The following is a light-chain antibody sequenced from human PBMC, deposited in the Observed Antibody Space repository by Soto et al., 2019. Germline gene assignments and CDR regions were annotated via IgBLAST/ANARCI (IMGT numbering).Light chain of an antibody. V-gene: IGLV4-69*01. CDR2: LNSDGSH. J-gene: IGLJ2*01. Sequence: LTQSPSASASLGASVKLTCTLSSGHSSYAIAWHQQQPEKGPRYLMKLNSDGSHSKGDGIPDRFSGSSSGAERYLTISSLQSEDEADYYCQTWGSGTVVFGGGTKVTVL. CDR3: QTWGSGTVV. CDR1: SGHSSYA.